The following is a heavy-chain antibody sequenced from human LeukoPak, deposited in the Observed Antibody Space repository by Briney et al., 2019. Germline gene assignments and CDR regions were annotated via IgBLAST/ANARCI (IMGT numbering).Heavy chain of an antibody. Sequence: SETLSLTCTVSGGSISSGGYYWSWIRQHPGKGLEWIGYIYYSGSTYYNPSLKSRVTISVDTSKNQFSLKLSSVTAADTAVYYCARDSDFWSGYYKPPGYYYMDVWGKGTTVTVS. V-gene: IGHV4-31*03. CDR2: IYYSGST. J-gene: IGHJ6*03. CDR3: ARDSDFWSGYYKPPGYYYMDV. D-gene: IGHD3-3*01. CDR1: GGSISSGGYY.